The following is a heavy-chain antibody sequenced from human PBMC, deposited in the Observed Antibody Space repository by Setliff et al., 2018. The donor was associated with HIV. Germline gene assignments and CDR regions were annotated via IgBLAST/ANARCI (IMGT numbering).Heavy chain of an antibody. CDR3: ARDQSSSWTTGLDY. CDR1: GFTFSTYW. CDR2: IKQDGSEK. Sequence: GESLKISCAASGFTFSTYWMSWVRQAPGKGLEWVANIKQDGSEKNYMDSVKGRFTISRDNAKNTLYLQMNSLRAEDTALYYCARDQSSSWTTGLDYWGQGALVTVSS. D-gene: IGHD6-13*01. V-gene: IGHV3-7*05. J-gene: IGHJ4*02.